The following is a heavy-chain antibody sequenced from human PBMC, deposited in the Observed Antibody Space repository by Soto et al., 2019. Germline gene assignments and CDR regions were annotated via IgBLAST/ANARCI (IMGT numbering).Heavy chain of an antibody. CDR3: ARERYSSGLNWFDP. D-gene: IGHD6-19*01. J-gene: IGHJ5*02. V-gene: IGHV3-48*02. CDR1: GFTFSSYS. CDR2: ISSSSSTI. Sequence: VQLVESGGGLVQPGGSLRLSCAASGFTFSSYSMNWVRQAPGKGREWVSYISSSSSTIYYADSVKGRFTISRDNAKNSLYLQMNSLRDEDTAVYYCARERYSSGLNWFDPWGQGTLVTVSS.